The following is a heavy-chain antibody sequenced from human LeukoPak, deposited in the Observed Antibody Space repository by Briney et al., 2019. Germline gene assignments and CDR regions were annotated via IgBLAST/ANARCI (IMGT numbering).Heavy chain of an antibody. J-gene: IGHJ4*02. CDR2: INHSGST. D-gene: IGHD3-22*01. CDR1: GGSFSGYY. CDR3: ARAPLRFYDRMRGKYFDY. Sequence: SETLSLTCAVYGGSFSGYYWRWIRQPPGKGLEWIGEINHSGSTNYNPSLKSRVTISLDTSKNQFSLKLSSVTAEDTAVYYCARAPLRFYDRMRGKYFDYWGQGTLVTVSS. V-gene: IGHV4-34*01.